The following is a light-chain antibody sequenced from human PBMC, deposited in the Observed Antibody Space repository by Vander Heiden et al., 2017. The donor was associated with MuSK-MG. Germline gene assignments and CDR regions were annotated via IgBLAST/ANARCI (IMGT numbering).Light chain of an antibody. Sequence: DIQMTQSQSSVSASVGDRVTITCRASQGISGWLAWYQQKPGKAPKLLIYAASSFQTGVPSRFSGSASGTDFTLTITTLQPEDCATYYCQLADSFPWTFGQGTKVEFK. CDR1: QGISGW. J-gene: IGKJ1*01. V-gene: IGKV1-12*01. CDR3: QLADSFPWT. CDR2: AAS.